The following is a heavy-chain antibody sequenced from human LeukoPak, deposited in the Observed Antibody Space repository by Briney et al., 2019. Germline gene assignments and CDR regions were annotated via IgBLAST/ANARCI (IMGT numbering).Heavy chain of an antibody. CDR2: ISSSSAYI. Sequence: KPGGSLRLSCAASGFTFIAYSMNRVCQAPGKGLEWVSSISSSSAYIHYADSVEGRFTVSRDNAKNSLYLQKNSLRAEDTAVYYCARDQGIAAAGSYFYGMHVWGQGTTVTVSS. D-gene: IGHD6-13*01. J-gene: IGHJ6*02. CDR3: ARDQGIAAAGSYFYGMHV. CDR1: GFTFIAYS. V-gene: IGHV3-21*04.